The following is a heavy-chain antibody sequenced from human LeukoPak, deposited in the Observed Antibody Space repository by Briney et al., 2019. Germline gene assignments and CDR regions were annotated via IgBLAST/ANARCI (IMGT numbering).Heavy chain of an antibody. CDR2: ISSDASIT. D-gene: IGHD3-10*01. CDR3: ARAYGSGYVY. CDR1: GFTLSSYW. Sequence: GGSLRLSCAASGFTLSSYWMHWVRQAPGKGPVWVSRISSDASITNYADSVKGRFTISRDNAKNTLYLQMNSQRVEDTAVYHCARAYGSGYVYWGQGTLVTVSS. V-gene: IGHV3-74*01. J-gene: IGHJ4*02.